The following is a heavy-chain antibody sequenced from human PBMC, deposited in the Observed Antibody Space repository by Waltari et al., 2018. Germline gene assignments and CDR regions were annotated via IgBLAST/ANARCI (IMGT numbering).Heavy chain of an antibody. CDR3: TRQGSSWYEDDY. Sequence: EVQLVESGGGLVQPGGSLKLSCAASGFTFSGSAMHWVRQASGKGLEWVGRIRSKANSYATAYAASVKGRLTISRDDSKNTAYLQMNSLKTEDTAVYYCTRQGSSWYEDDYWGQGTLVTVSS. J-gene: IGHJ4*02. CDR1: GFTFSGSA. CDR2: IRSKANSYAT. V-gene: IGHV3-73*01. D-gene: IGHD6-13*01.